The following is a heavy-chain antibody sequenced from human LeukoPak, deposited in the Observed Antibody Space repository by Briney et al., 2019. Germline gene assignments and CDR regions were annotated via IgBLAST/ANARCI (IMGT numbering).Heavy chain of an antibody. D-gene: IGHD1-26*01. CDR3: ARISGNYLEYYFDY. CDR2: ISSISTYI. Sequence: PGGSLRLSCAASGFTFSGYSMNWVRQAPGRGLEWASSISSISTYIYYTDSVKGRFTISRDNAKNSLYLQMNSLRAEDTAVYYCARISGNYLEYYFDYWGQGALVTVSS. J-gene: IGHJ4*02. CDR1: GFTFSGYS. V-gene: IGHV3-21*01.